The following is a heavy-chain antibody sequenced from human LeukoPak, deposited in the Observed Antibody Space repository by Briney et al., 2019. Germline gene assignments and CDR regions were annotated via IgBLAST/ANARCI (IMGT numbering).Heavy chain of an antibody. D-gene: IGHD4-17*01. J-gene: IGHJ4*02. Sequence: QPGGSLTLSCAASGFTFSSYAMSWVRQAPGQGLEWVSAISASGGSTYYAGSVKGRFTISRDNSKNTLDLQMNSRRAEDTAVYYCAGGSGDYSPDYWGQGTLVTVSS. CDR1: GFTFSSYA. CDR3: AGGSGDYSPDY. V-gene: IGHV3-23*01. CDR2: ISASGGST.